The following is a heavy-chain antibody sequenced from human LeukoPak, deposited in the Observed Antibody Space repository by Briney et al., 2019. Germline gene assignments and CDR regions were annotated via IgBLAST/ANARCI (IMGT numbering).Heavy chain of an antibody. D-gene: IGHD7-27*01. V-gene: IGHV4-31*03. CDR2: IYYSGST. Sequence: SETLSLTCNVSGGSISNDGYYWSWIRQHPGKGLEWLGYIYYSGSTYYNPSLKSRVTLSVDTSKSQFSLRLSSVTAADAAVYYCARDLTGDQFFDPWGQGTLVTVSS. CDR1: GGSISNDGYY. J-gene: IGHJ5*02. CDR3: ARDLTGDQFFDP.